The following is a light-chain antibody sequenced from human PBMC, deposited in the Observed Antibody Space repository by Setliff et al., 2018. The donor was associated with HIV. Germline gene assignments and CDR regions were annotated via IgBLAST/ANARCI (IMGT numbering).Light chain of an antibody. Sequence: QSALTQPPSASGTPGQRVTISCSGSSSNIGSNTVNWYQQLPGTAPKLLIYRNNQRPSGVPDRFSGSKSGTSVSLAISGLQSEDEADYYCAAWDDGLNGVLFGGGTQLTVL. CDR2: RNN. CDR3: AAWDDGLNGVL. CDR1: SSNIGSNT. J-gene: IGLJ2*01. V-gene: IGLV1-44*01.